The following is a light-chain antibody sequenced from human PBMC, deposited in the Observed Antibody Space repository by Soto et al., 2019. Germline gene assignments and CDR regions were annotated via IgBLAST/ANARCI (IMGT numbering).Light chain of an antibody. J-gene: IGKJ1*01. CDR1: QTISTW. CDR3: QQYTSYSRA. Sequence: DIQVTQSPSTLSASVGDRVTITCRASQTISTWMAWYQQKPGKAPKLLIYDASNLGSGVPSRFSGSGSGTDFTLTISGLQPDDFTTYYCQQYTSYSRAFGQGTKVDIK. CDR2: DAS. V-gene: IGKV1-5*01.